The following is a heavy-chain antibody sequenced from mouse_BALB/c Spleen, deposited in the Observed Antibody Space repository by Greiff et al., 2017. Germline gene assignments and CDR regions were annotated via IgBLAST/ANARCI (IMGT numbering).Heavy chain of an antibody. D-gene: IGHD1-1*01. J-gene: IGHJ4*01. V-gene: IGHV1-14*01. CDR2: INPYNDGT. CDR1: GYTFTSYV. Sequence: EVQLQQSGPELVKPGASVKMSCKASGYTFTSYVMHWVKQKPGQGLEWIGYINPYNDGTKYNEKFKGKATLTSDRSSSTAYMELSSLTSEDSAVYYGAREGNYGSRGAMDYWGQGTSVTVSA. CDR3: AREGNYGSRGAMDY.